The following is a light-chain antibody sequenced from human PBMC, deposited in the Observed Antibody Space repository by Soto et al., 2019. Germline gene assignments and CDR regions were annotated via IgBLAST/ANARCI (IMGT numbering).Light chain of an antibody. V-gene: IGKV1-5*03. CDR1: QSISNW. Sequence: DIQMTQSPSTLSASVGDRVTITCRASQSISNWLAWYQQKPGKAPKLLIYKASSLGGGVPSRFSGSGSGTEFTLTISCLQPDDFATYYCQQYNSYSRTFGQGTKVEIK. J-gene: IGKJ1*01. CDR2: KAS. CDR3: QQYNSYSRT.